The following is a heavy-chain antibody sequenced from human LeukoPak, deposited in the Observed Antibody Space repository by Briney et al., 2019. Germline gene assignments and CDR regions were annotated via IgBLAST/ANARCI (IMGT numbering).Heavy chain of an antibody. D-gene: IGHD2-15*01. V-gene: IGHV1-3*01. J-gene: IGHJ4*02. Sequence: ASVKVSCKASGYTFTSYAMRWVRQAPGQRLEWMGWINAGNGYTKYSQKFQGRVTITRDTSASTAYRELSSLRSEDTAVYYCARDGGCSGGSCYGYWGQGTLVTVSS. CDR3: ARDGGCSGGSCYGY. CDR1: GYTFTSYA. CDR2: INAGNGYT.